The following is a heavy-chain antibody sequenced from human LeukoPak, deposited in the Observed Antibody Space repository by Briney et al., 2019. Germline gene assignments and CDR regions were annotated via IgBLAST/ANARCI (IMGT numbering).Heavy chain of an antibody. CDR3: AKDKQNDGKWDIDF. J-gene: IGHJ4*02. CDR1: GFTFSAYT. V-gene: IGHV3-30*18. D-gene: IGHD1-26*01. CDR2: ISYDGTDK. Sequence: GGSLRLSCAASGFTFSAYTMHWVRQTPGKGLEWVAVISYDGTDKYYAGSVRGRFTISRDNSKNTVFLQMNSLRAEDTAVYYCAKDKQNDGKWDIDFWGQGVLVTVSS.